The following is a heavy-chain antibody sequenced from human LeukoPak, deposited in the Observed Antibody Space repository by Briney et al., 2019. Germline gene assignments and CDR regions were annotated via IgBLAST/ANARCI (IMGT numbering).Heavy chain of an antibody. Sequence: SVKVSCKASGGTFSNYAISWVRQAPGQGLEWMGGIIPIIGTANYAQKLQGRVTITADESTSTAYMELSSLRSEDTAVYYCARGAPLKRIIMVRGDANVFDIWGQGTMVTVSS. V-gene: IGHV1-69*13. CDR2: IIPIIGTA. CDR1: GGTFSNYA. J-gene: IGHJ3*02. D-gene: IGHD3-10*01. CDR3: ARGAPLKRIIMVRGDANVFDI.